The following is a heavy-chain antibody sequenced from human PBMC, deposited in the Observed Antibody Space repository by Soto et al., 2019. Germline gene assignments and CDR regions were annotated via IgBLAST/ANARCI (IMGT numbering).Heavy chain of an antibody. CDR3: ARGSTDYYEESGDYCLDY. V-gene: IGHV1-18*01. J-gene: IGHJ4*02. CDR2: ISTYNGNT. Sequence: QVQLVQSGAEVKKPGASVMVSCKGSGYSLITYGMSWVRQAPGQGLEWVGWISTYNGNTKYVESLQGRVTMTTDTTTGTAYMELWSLRSDDTAVYYCARGSTDYYEESGDYCLDYWGQGTLVTVSP. D-gene: IGHD3-22*01. CDR1: GYSLITYG.